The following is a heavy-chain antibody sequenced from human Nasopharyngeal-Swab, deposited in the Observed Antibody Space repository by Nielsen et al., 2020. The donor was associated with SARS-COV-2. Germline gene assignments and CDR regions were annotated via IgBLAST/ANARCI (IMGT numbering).Heavy chain of an antibody. CDR2: IYYSGST. CDR3: ARTGDYYGSGRIYFDF. Sequence: GSLRLSCTVSGGSVTTSDYYWGWIRQPPGKGLEWIGNIYYSGSTNYNPSLKSRVTISIDTSKNQFSLKLKSVTAADTALYYCARTGDYYGSGRIYFDFWGRGTLVTVSS. J-gene: IGHJ2*01. V-gene: IGHV4-39*07. D-gene: IGHD3-10*01. CDR1: GGSVTTSDYY.